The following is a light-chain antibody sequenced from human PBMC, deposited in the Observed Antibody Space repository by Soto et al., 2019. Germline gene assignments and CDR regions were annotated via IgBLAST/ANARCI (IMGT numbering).Light chain of an antibody. CDR1: SSDVGSYNY. CDR3: SSYASSSSYV. V-gene: IGLV2-14*01. J-gene: IGLJ1*01. CDR2: DVS. Sequence: QSALTQPASVSGSPGQSITISCTGTSSDVGSYNYVSWYQQHPGKAPKLMIYDVSNRPSGVSNRFSGSKSGNTPCLTISGLQAEDEDDYYSSSYASSSSYVFGTGTKVTVL.